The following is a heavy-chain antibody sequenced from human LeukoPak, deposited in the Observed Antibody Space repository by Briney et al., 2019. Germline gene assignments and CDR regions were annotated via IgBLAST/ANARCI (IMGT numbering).Heavy chain of an antibody. J-gene: IGHJ4*02. CDR1: GDSINDHY. CDR2: IYSSVST. D-gene: IGHD3-22*01. Sequence: SETLSLTCTVSGDSINDHYWSWIRQPPGEGLEWIAYIYSSVSTNYNPSLKSRVTISIDTSKSQFSLKLSSVTAADTAVYYCARVRVSSGSHPWYFDYWGQGTLVTVSS. CDR3: ARVRVSSGSHPWYFDY. V-gene: IGHV4-59*11.